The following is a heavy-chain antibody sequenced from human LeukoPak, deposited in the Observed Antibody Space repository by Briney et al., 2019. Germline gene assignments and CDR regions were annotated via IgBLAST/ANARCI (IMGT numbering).Heavy chain of an antibody. CDR3: ASRDGPQGAFDY. V-gene: IGHV1-2*02. J-gene: IGHJ4*02. CDR2: INPNSGGT. Sequence: ASVKVSCKASGYTFTDYYIHWVRQAPGQGLEWMGWINPNSGGTNYAQKFQGRVTMTSDTSTACMELSRLTSDDTAVYYCASRDGPQGAFDYWGQGTLVTVSS. D-gene: IGHD5-24*01. CDR1: GYTFTDYY.